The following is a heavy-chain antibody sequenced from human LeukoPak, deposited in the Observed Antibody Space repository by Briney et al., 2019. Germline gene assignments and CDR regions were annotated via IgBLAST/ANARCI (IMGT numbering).Heavy chain of an antibody. J-gene: IGHJ5*02. V-gene: IGHV4-39*01. CDR2: IYYSGST. CDR1: GGSISSSSYF. D-gene: IGHD3-10*01. CDR3: ARQGYSGSGRYNWFDP. Sequence: PSETLSLTCTVSGGSISSSSYFWGWIRQPPGKGLEWIGSIYYSGSTYYNPSLKSRVTISVDTSKNQFSLKLSSVTAADTAVYYCARQGYSGSGRYNWFDPWGQGTLVTV.